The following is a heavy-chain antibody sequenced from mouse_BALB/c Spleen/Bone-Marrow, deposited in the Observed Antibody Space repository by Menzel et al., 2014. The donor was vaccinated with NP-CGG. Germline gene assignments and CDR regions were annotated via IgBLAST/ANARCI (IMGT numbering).Heavy chain of an antibody. Sequence: EVHLVESGGGLVQPGGSLKLSCVASGFDFSRYWMSWVRQAPGKGLEWIGEINPDSSTINYTPSLKDKFIISRDNAKNPLYLQMSKVRSEDTAFYFCGLLGYYGYHVVWGAGTTVTISS. CDR1: GFDFSRYW. CDR2: INPDSSTI. D-gene: IGHD1-1*01. V-gene: IGHV4-1*02. CDR3: GLLGYYGYHVV. J-gene: IGHJ1*01.